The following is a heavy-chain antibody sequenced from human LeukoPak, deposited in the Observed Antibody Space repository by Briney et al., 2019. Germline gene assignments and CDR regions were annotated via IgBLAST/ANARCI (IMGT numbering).Heavy chain of an antibody. V-gene: IGHV1-18*01. D-gene: IGHD2-2*01. CDR2: MNPNSGNT. CDR3: ARLSVVPAAKYYYYYYMDV. Sequence: ASVKVSCKASGYTFTSYGIRWVRQAPGQGLEWMGWMNPNSGNTGYAQKLQGRVTMTTDTSTSTAYMELRSLRSDDTAVYYCARLSVVPAAKYYYYYYMDVWGKGTTVTVSS. J-gene: IGHJ6*03. CDR1: GYTFTSYG.